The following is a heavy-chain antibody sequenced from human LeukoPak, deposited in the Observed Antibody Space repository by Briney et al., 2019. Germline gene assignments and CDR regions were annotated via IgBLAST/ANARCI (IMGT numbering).Heavy chain of an antibody. V-gene: IGHV4-59*01. Sequence: PSETLSLTCTVSGVSISSNYWSWIRQPPGKGLEWIGYIYNGGSTNYNPSLKSRVTISLDTSKNQLSLKLSSVTAADTAVYFCARRDYFDGSGLDHWGQGTLVTVSS. D-gene: IGHD3-22*01. CDR3: ARRDYFDGSGLDH. CDR1: GVSISSNY. CDR2: IYNGGST. J-gene: IGHJ4*02.